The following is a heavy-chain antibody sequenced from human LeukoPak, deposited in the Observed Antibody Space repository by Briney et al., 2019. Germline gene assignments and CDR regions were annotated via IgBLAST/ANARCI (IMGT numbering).Heavy chain of an antibody. CDR2: IYSPGGT. D-gene: IGHD3-22*01. CDR3: ARAPFSADTSATPPAFDI. J-gene: IGHJ3*02. CDR1: GFTVSWHY. Sequence: GGSLRLSCVASGFTVSWHYMSWVRQAPGKGLEWVSIIYSPGGTYYADSVKGRFTISRDNSKNTIYLQMNSLRVDDTAVYYCARAPFSADTSATPPAFDIWGHGTMVTVSS. V-gene: IGHV3-53*01.